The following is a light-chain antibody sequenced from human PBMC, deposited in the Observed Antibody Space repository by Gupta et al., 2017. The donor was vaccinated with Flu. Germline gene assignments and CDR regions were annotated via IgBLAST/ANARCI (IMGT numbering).Light chain of an antibody. CDR3: QHYRHWPL. CDR1: N. CDR2: GAS. V-gene: IGKV3-15*01. J-gene: IGKJ2*01. Sequence: NLAWYQRTPGQPPRLLIYGASNRTAGVPARFSGSGSGTDFTLTISSLQSEDSAVYDCQHYRHWPLFGQGTKVEIK.